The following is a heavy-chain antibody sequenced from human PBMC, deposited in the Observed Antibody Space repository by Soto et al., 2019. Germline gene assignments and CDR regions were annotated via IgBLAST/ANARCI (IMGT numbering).Heavy chain of an antibody. J-gene: IGHJ4*02. CDR3: AHGSGWVSDY. CDR2: LYWDDDN. V-gene: IGHV2-5*02. D-gene: IGHD6-19*01. CDR1: GFSLSTSGVG. Sequence: QITLKESGPTLVKPTQTLTLTCTFSGFSLSTSGVGVGWIRQPPGKALQWLALLYWDDDNRYNPSLRSRLTLTTANCKNQVLLTMPDMAPVTTAPSYCAHGSGWVSDYWGQGTLVTVAS.